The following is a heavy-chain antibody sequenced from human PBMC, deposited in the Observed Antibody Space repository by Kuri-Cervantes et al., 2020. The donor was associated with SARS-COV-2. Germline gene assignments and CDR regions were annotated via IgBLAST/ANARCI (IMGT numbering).Heavy chain of an antibody. CDR3: ARGPGIFGVVIISYYYYMDV. Sequence: SVKVSCKASGGTFSSYAISWVRQAPGQGLECMGGIIPIFGTANYAQKFQGRVTITTDESTSTAYMELSSLRSEDTAVYYCARGPGIFGVVIISYYYYMDVWGKGTTVTVSS. CDR1: GGTFSSYA. D-gene: IGHD3-3*01. V-gene: IGHV1-69*05. CDR2: IIPIFGTA. J-gene: IGHJ6*03.